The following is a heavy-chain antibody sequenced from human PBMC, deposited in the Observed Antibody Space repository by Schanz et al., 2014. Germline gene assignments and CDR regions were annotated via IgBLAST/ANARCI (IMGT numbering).Heavy chain of an antibody. D-gene: IGHD1-26*01. CDR2: IWYDGSNK. V-gene: IGHV3-33*01. J-gene: IGHJ4*02. CDR3: ARDHTTESYYSAGPSIDY. CDR1: GFTFSSYG. Sequence: QVQLVESGGGVVQPGRSLRLSCAASGFTFSSYGMNWVRQAPGKGLEWVAVIWYDGSNKYYADSVKGRFTISRDNSKNTLFLQMNSLRAEDTAVYYCARDHTTESYYSAGPSIDYWGQGTLLTVSS.